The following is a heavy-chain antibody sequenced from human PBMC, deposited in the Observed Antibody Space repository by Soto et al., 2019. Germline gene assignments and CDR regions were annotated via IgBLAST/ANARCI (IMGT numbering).Heavy chain of an antibody. V-gene: IGHV1-8*01. D-gene: IGHD4-17*01. CDR1: GYTFTSYD. CDR2: MNPNSGNT. CDR3: ARPRRNTVITRFDY. J-gene: IGHJ4*02. Sequence: QVPLVQSGAEVKKPGASVKVSCKAPGYTFTSYDINWVRQATGQGLEWMGWMNPNSGNTGCAQKFQGRVSMTRNTSISTAYMELSSLRSEDTAVYYGARPRRNTVITRFDYEGKGPLVTVSS.